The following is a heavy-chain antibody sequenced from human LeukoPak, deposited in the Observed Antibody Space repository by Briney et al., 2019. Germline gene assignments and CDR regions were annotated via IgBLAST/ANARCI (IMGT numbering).Heavy chain of an antibody. CDR2: ISGTGVNT. D-gene: IGHD3-3*01. CDR1: GFNLRSNA. V-gene: IGHV3-23*01. Sequence: GGSLRLSCAGSGFNLRSNAMSWVRQAPGKGLEWVSAISGTGVNTFYADSVKGRFTISRDNSKNTLYLQMNSLRAEDTAVYYCAKEGSIFGVVIRPYYFDYWGQGTLVTVSS. J-gene: IGHJ4*02. CDR3: AKEGSIFGVVIRPYYFDY.